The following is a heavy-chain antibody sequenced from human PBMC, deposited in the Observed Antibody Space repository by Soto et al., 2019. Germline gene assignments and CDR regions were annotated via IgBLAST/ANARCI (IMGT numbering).Heavy chain of an antibody. CDR2: IYYSGYT. CDR3: ARVLFGRGNWFDP. Sequence: QVQLQESGRGLVKPSETLSLTCTVSGGAISSYYWSWIRQPPGKGLEWIGYIYYSGYTNYNPSLKSRVTISVDTSKNQFSLKLSSVTAADTAVYYCARVLFGRGNWFDPWGQGTLVTVSS. CDR1: GGAISSYY. D-gene: IGHD3-3*01. J-gene: IGHJ5*02. V-gene: IGHV4-59*01.